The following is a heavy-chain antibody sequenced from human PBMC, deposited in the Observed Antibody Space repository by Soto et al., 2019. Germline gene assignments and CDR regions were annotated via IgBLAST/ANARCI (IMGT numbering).Heavy chain of an antibody. CDR3: ARQFPGTYYYDSSGPRGMDV. J-gene: IGHJ6*02. CDR1: GYTFTSYG. D-gene: IGHD3-22*01. CDR2: ISAYNGNT. Sequence: ASVKVSCKASGYTFTSYGISWVRHAPGQGLEWMGWISAYNGNTNYAQKLQGRVTMTTDTSTSTAYMELRSLRSDDTAVYYCARQFPGTYYYDSSGPRGMDVWGQGTTVT. V-gene: IGHV1-18*01.